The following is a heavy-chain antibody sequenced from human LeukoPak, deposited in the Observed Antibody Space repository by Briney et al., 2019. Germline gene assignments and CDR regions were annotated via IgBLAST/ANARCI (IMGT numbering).Heavy chain of an antibody. J-gene: IGHJ4*02. CDR2: IYYSGST. V-gene: IGHV4-39*01. CDR3: ARQQWLVKGDYYFDY. D-gene: IGHD6-19*01. CDR1: GGSFSSYY. Sequence: PSETLSLTCAVYGGSFSSYYWGWIRQPPGKGLEWIGSIYYSGSTYYNPSLKSRVTISVDTSKNQFSLKLSSVTAADTAVYYCARQQWLVKGDYYFDYWGQGTLVTVSS.